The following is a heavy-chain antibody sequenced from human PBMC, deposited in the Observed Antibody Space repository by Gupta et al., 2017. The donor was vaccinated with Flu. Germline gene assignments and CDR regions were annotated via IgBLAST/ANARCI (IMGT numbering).Heavy chain of an antibody. V-gene: IGHV1-69*01. CDR3: ARENERFLEWLFSPNYGMDV. J-gene: IGHJ6*02. Sequence: QVQLVQSGAEVKKPGSSVKVSCKASGGTFSSYAISWVRQAPGQGLEWMGGIIPIFGTANYAQKFQGRVTITADESTSTAYMELSSLRSEDTAVYYCARENERFLEWLFSPNYGMDVWGQGTTVTVSS. CDR2: IIPIFGTA. CDR1: GGTFSSYA. D-gene: IGHD3-3*01.